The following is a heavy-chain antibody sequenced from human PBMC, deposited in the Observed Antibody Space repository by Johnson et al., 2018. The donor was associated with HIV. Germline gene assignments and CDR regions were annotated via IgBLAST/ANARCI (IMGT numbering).Heavy chain of an antibody. CDR3: AKDDNLGVWYSDAFDV. Sequence: QVQLVEPGGGVVQPGESLRLSCAASGFTFANYGMHWVRQAPGKGLEWVAFTAHDESITHYADSVKGRFTMSRDNSKRTLNLQMNSLRAEDTAIYYCAKDDNLGVWYSDAFDVWGQGTVVTVSS. J-gene: IGHJ3*01. CDR2: TAHDESIT. D-gene: IGHD6-19*01. V-gene: IGHV3-30*02. CDR1: GFTFANYG.